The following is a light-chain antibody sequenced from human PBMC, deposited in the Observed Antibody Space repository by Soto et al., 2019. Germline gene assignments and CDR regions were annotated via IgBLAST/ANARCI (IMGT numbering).Light chain of an antibody. V-gene: IGKV1-39*01. Sequence: DIQMTQSLSSLSASVGDRVTITCRASQSISSYLNWYQQKPGKAPKLLIYAASSLQSGVPSRFSGSGSGTDFTLTISSLQPEDFATYYCQQSYSTPRTFGQGTKLEIK. CDR2: AAS. CDR1: QSISSY. J-gene: IGKJ2*01. CDR3: QQSYSTPRT.